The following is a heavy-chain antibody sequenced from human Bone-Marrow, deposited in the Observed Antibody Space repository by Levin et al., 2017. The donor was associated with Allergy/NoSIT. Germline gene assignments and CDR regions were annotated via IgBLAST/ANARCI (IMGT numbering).Heavy chain of an antibody. J-gene: IGHJ4*02. Sequence: GGSLRLSCAASGFIFSDFWMTWVRQAPGKGLEWVANIKEDGSEKYYVDSVKGRFTISRDNAKNSLSLQMNSLRAEDTAFYYCAREYYYNSSGDGASRYWGQGTLVTVSS. CDR1: GFIFSDFW. D-gene: IGHD3-22*01. CDR2: IKEDGSEK. V-gene: IGHV3-7*01. CDR3: AREYYYNSSGDGASRY.